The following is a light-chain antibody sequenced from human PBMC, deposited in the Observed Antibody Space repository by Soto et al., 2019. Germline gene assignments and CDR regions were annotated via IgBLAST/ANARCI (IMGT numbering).Light chain of an antibody. V-gene: IGKV1-39*01. Sequence: DIQMTQSPSSLSASVGDRVTITCRASQTLKSYLNWYQHKSGKAPNLLIHDATTLHTGVPSRFSGSGSGTDFTLTISSLQPEDFATYYCQQSFVTPRTFGQGTKVDIK. CDR1: QTLKSY. J-gene: IGKJ1*01. CDR2: DAT. CDR3: QQSFVTPRT.